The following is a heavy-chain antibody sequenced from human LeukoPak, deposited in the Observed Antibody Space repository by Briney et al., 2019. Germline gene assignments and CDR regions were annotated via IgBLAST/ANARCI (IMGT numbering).Heavy chain of an antibody. D-gene: IGHD2-2*01. CDR2: ISSSGSTI. V-gene: IGHV3-48*03. CDR3: AKVGESTSFSYFDY. CDR1: GFTFSSYE. J-gene: IGHJ4*02. Sequence: PGGSLRLSCAASGFTFSSYEMNWVRQAPGKGLEGVSYISSSGSTIYYADSVKGRFTISRDNAKNSLYLQMNSLRAEDTAVYYCAKVGESTSFSYFDYWGQGTLVTVSS.